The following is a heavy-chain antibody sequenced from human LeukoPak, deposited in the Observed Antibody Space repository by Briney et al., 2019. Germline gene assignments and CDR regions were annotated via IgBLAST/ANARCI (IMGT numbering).Heavy chain of an antibody. D-gene: IGHD2-21*02. V-gene: IGHV4-34*01. J-gene: IGHJ5*02. CDR2: INHSGST. Sequence: SETLSLTCAVYGGSFSGYYWSWIRQPPGKGLEWIGEINHSGSTNYNPSLKSRVTISVDTSKNQFSLKLSSVTAADTAVYYCARGLGVVVTAIPGWFDPWGQGTLVTVSS. CDR1: GGSFSGYY. CDR3: ARGLGVVVTAIPGWFDP.